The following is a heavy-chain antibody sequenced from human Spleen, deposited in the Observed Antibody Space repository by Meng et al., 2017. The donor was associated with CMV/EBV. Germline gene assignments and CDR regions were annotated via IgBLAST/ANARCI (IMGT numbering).Heavy chain of an antibody. CDR2: ISSSSSYI. CDR1: GFTFSSYS. J-gene: IGHJ4*01. V-gene: IGHV3-21*01. CDR3: GSREGGY. D-gene: IGHD1-26*01. Sequence: GESLKISCAASGFTFSSYSMNWVRQAPGKGLEWVSSISSSSSYIYYADSVNGRFTISRDNAKNSLYLQMNSLRAEDTAVYYCGSREGGYWGQGTLVTVSS.